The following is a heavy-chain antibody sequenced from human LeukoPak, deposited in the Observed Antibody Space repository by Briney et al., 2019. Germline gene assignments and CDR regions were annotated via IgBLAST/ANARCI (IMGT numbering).Heavy chain of an antibody. CDR2: ISYSGST. CDR3: ARGVVVVAADYFDY. D-gene: IGHD2-15*01. CDR1: GGSISSYF. V-gene: IGHV4-59*01. Sequence: PSETLSLTCAVSGGSISSYFWSWIRQPPGKGLEWIGYISYSGSTNYNPSLKSRVIISADTSKNQFSLKLSSVTAADTAVYYCARGVVVVAADYFDYWGQGTLVTVSS. J-gene: IGHJ4*02.